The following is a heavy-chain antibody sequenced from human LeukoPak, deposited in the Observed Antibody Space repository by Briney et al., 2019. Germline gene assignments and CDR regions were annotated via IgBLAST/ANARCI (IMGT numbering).Heavy chain of an antibody. CDR3: AHGAMYQLDY. CDR2: ISGSGDTT. D-gene: IGHD2-2*01. CDR1: GLTFSSYD. Sequence: GGSLRLSCAASGLTFSSYDMTWVRQAPGKGLEWVSSISGSGDTTYYADSVKGRFTISGDNSRNTLFLQMNSLRAEDTAVYYCAHGAMYQLDYWGQGTLVTVSS. J-gene: IGHJ4*02. V-gene: IGHV3-23*01.